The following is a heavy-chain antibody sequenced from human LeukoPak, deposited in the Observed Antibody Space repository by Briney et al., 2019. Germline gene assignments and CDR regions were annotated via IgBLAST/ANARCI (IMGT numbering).Heavy chain of an antibody. CDR3: ARPSRDGYVDAFDI. CDR1: GGSISSYY. Sequence: SETLSLTCTVSGGSISSYYWSWFRQPPGKGLEWIGYIYYSGSTNYNPSLKSRVTIPVDTSKNQFSLKLTSVTAADTAVYYCARPSRDGYVDAFDIWGQGTMVTVSS. D-gene: IGHD5-24*01. CDR2: IYYSGST. J-gene: IGHJ3*02. V-gene: IGHV4-59*08.